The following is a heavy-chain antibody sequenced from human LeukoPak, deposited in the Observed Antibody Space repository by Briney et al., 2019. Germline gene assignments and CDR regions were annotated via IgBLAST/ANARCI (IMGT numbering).Heavy chain of an antibody. D-gene: IGHD1-26*01. CDR1: GFTFSDYS. CDR3: ARDKGADDAFAI. Sequence: GGSLRLSCAASGFTFSDYSMYWVRQAPGKGLEWVSYISSSSSTIYYADSVKGRITISRDNAKNSLYLQMNSLRAEDTAVYYCARDKGADDAFAIWGQGTMVTVSS. V-gene: IGHV3-48*04. CDR2: ISSSSSTI. J-gene: IGHJ3*02.